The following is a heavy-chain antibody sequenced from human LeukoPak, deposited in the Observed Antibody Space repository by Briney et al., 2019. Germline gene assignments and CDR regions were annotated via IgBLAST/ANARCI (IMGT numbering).Heavy chain of an antibody. CDR2: ISYDGSNK. D-gene: IGHD3-22*01. CDR1: GFTFSSYG. Sequence: GRSLRLSCAASGFTFSSYGMHWVRQAPGKGLEWVAVISYDGSNKYYADSVKGRFAISRDNSKNTLYLQMNSLRAEDTAVYYCAKDQHYYDSSGYYYVSYWGQGTLVTVSS. CDR3: AKDQHYYDSSGYYYVSY. J-gene: IGHJ4*02. V-gene: IGHV3-30*18.